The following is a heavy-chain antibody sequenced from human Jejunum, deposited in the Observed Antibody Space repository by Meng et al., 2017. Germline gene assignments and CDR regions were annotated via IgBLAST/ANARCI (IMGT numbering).Heavy chain of an antibody. CDR1: GFAFNTYR. Sequence: GGSLRLSCAASGFAFNTYRMAWVRQAPGKGLEWVAAIKQDANKKYYVDSVKGRFTISRDSSKNSLHLQMNSLGAEDTAVYYWARDGGKGGELDYWGQGTLVTVSS. J-gene: IGHJ4*02. CDR3: ARDGGKGGELDY. V-gene: IGHV3-7*01. D-gene: IGHD3-16*01. CDR2: IKQDANKK.